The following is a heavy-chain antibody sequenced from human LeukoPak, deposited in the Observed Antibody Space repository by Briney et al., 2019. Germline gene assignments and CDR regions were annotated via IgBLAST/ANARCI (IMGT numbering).Heavy chain of an antibody. CDR3: ARDYAQFQYYYDSSGYFHY. V-gene: IGHV1-18*01. CDR1: GYTFTSYG. CDR2: ISAYNGNT. D-gene: IGHD3-22*01. J-gene: IGHJ4*02. Sequence: ASVKVSCKASGYTFTSYGISWVRQAPGQGLEWMGWISAYNGNTNYAQKLQGRVTMTTDTSTSTAYMELRSLRSDDTAVYYCARDYAQFQYYYDSSGYFHYWGQGTLVTVSS.